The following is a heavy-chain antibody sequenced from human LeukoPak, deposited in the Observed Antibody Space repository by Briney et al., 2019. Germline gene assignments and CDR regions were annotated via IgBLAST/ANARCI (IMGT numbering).Heavy chain of an antibody. Sequence: GGSLRLSCAASGFTFSDYYMSWIRQAPGKGLEWVSYISSSGSTIYYADSVKGRFTISRDNAKNSLYLQMNSLRAEDTAVYYCAVSVAATRYYFDYWGQGTLVTVSS. J-gene: IGHJ4*02. CDR3: AVSVAATRYYFDY. V-gene: IGHV3-11*01. D-gene: IGHD6-19*01. CDR2: ISSSGSTI. CDR1: GFTFSDYY.